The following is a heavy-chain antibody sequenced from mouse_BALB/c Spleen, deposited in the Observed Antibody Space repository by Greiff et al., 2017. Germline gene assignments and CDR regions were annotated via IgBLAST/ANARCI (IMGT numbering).Heavy chain of an antibody. Sequence: QVQLKQSGAELVRPGTSVKVSCKASGYAFTNYLIEWVKQRPGQGLEWIGVINPGSGGTNYNEKFKGKATLTADKSSSTAYMQLSSLTSDDSAVYFCARSGDYELYYAMDYWGQGTSVTVSS. J-gene: IGHJ4*01. CDR2: INPGSGGT. CDR1: GYAFTNYL. CDR3: ARSGDYELYYAMDY. V-gene: IGHV1-54*01. D-gene: IGHD2-4*01.